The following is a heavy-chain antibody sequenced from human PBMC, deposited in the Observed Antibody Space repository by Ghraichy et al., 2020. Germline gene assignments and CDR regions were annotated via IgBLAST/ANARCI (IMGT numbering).Heavy chain of an antibody. J-gene: IGHJ5*02. CDR1: GFTFSTYN. V-gene: IGHV3-21*01. D-gene: IGHD2-15*01. CDR3: TKGGAPGGHPNLNWFDP. Sequence: GGSLRLSCAASGFTFSTYNMNWVRQAPGKGLEWVSSITGSSGYINYADSLKGRFTISRDDAKNSLYLQMNSLSAEDSGVYYCTKGGAPGGHPNLNWFDPWGQGPPVTVSS. CDR2: ITGSSGYI.